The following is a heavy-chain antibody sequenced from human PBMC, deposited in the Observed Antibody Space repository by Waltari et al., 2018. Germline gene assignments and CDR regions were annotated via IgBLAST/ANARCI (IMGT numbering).Heavy chain of an antibody. CDR3: ARDRYYDSSGYNYYYGMDV. CDR1: GFTVSSNY. D-gene: IGHD3-22*01. J-gene: IGHJ6*02. Sequence: EVQLVESGGGLIQPGGSLRLSCAASGFTVSSNYMSWVRQAPGKGLNWVSVIYSGGSTYYADSVKGRFTISRDNSKNTLYLQMNSLRAEDTAVYYCARDRYYDSSGYNYYYGMDVWGQGTTVTVSS. CDR2: IYSGGST. V-gene: IGHV3-53*01.